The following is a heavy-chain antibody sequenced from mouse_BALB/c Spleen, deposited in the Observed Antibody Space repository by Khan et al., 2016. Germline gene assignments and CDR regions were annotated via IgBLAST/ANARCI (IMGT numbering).Heavy chain of an antibody. D-gene: IGHD2-1*01. CDR1: GFDFSRYW. CDR3: ARLLYYGRFAD. CDR2: INPDSSTI. Sequence: EVQLQESGGGLVQPGGSLKLSCAASGFDFSRYWMSWVRQAPGKGLEWIGEINPDSSTINYTPSLKDKFIISRDNAKNTLYLQMSKVRSEDTALYYCARLLYYGRFADWGQGTLVTVSA. J-gene: IGHJ3*01. V-gene: IGHV4-1*02.